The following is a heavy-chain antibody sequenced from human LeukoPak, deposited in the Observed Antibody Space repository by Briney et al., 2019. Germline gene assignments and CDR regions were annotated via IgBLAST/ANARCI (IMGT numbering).Heavy chain of an antibody. CDR3: ARDRRYSSSSTRFDP. CDR1: GYTFTSYG. V-gene: IGHV1-18*01. D-gene: IGHD6-6*01. CDR2: ISAYNGNT. Sequence: ASVKVSCKASGYTFTSYGISWVRQAPGQGLEWMGWISAYNGNTNYAQKLRGRVTMTTDTSTSTAYMELRSLRSDDTAVYYCARDRRYSSSSTRFDPWGQGTLVTVSS. J-gene: IGHJ5*02.